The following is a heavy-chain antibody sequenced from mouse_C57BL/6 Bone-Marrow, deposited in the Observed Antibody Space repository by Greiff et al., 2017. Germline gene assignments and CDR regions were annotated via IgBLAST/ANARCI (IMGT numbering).Heavy chain of an antibody. D-gene: IGHD2-2*01. CDR3: ARRLYHYYAMDY. J-gene: IGHJ4*01. Sequence: EVQRVESGGDLVKPGGSLKLSCAASGFTFSSYGMSWVRQTPDKRLEWVATISSGGSYTYYPDSVKGRFTISRDNAKNTLYLQMSSLKSEDTAMYYCARRLYHYYAMDYWGQGTSVTVSS. CDR1: GFTFSSYG. V-gene: IGHV5-6*01. CDR2: ISSGGSYT.